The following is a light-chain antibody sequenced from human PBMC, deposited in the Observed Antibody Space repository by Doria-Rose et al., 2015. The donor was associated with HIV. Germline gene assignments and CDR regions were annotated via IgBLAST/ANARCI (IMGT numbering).Light chain of an antibody. V-gene: IGKV1-8*01. J-gene: IGKJ2*03. CDR1: QYIGSY. Sequence: IQMTQSPPSFSASTGDRVTISCRTSQYIGSYVAWYQHQTGDAPKLLISAASTLQSGVPSRFSGSGAGTDFTLTISCLQSEDFATYYCQQYYTYPYSFGQGTKLEIK. CDR3: QQYYTYPYS. CDR2: AAS.